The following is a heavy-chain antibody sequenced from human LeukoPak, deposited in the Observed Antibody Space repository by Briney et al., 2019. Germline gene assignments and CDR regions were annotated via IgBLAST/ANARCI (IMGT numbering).Heavy chain of an antibody. Sequence: GGSLRLSCAASGFTFSSYGMHWVRQAPGKGLEWVAVISYDGSNRYYADSVKGRFTISRDNSKNTLYLQMNSLRAEDTAVYYCSVLLWFADYWGQGTLVTVSS. CDR2: ISYDGSNR. CDR3: SVLLWFADY. D-gene: IGHD3-10*01. CDR1: GFTFSSYG. V-gene: IGHV3-30*03. J-gene: IGHJ4*02.